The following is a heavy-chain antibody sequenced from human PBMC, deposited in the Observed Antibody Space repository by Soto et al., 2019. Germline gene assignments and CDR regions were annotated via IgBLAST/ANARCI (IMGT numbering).Heavy chain of an antibody. CDR2: MHYTGFS. J-gene: IGHJ4*02. D-gene: IGHD3-22*01. Sequence: SETLSLTCSFSGDSVTSHYLTWIRQSPEKGLEWIGYMHYTGFSHYNPSLKSRLTMSVDTSKNQFSLKLRSVTAADTAVYYCARSGGYYYDFDSWGQGTQVTVSS. CDR1: GDSVTSHY. CDR3: ARSGGYYYDFDS. V-gene: IGHV4-59*02.